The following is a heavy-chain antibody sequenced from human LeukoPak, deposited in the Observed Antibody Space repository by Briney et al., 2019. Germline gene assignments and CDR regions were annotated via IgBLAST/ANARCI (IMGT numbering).Heavy chain of an antibody. D-gene: IGHD1-1*01. V-gene: IGHV6-1*01. CDR3: ARSTGPIDY. Sequence: SQTLSLTCAISGDSISSNNAAWNWIRLSPSRGLEWLGRTYYRSKWYTYYAVSVKSRISINRDTSKNQFSLQLNSVTPEDTAVYYCARSTGPIDYWGQGTLVTVSS. CDR1: GDSISSNNAA. CDR2: TYYRSKWYT. J-gene: IGHJ4*02.